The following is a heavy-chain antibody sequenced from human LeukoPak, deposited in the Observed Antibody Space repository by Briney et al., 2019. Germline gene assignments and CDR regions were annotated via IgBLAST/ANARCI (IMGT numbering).Heavy chain of an antibody. CDR1: GFPFGNEA. J-gene: IGHJ4*02. CDR3: AKVRSGSSNWALRIFDN. Sequence: PGGSLRLSCAASGFPFGNEAMGWVRQAPERGLEWVSTISPGGGTTYYADSVKGRFTISRDNSRNTLFVQMNSLSAEDTAVYYCAKVRSGSSNWALRIFDNWGQGTLVTVSS. D-gene: IGHD4-11*01. V-gene: IGHV3-23*01. CDR2: ISPGGGTT.